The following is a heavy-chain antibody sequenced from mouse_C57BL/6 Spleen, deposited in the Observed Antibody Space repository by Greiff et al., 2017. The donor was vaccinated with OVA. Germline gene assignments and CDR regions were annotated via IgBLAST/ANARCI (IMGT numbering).Heavy chain of an antibody. CDR1: GYTFTSYW. CDR3: ARWNYDRYAMDY. D-gene: IGHD2-4*01. J-gene: IGHJ4*01. CDR2: IDPSDSYT. V-gene: IGHV1-59*01. Sequence: QVQLKQPGAELVRPGTSVKLSCKASGYTFTSYWMHWVKQRPGQGLEWIGVIDPSDSYTNYNQKFKGKATLTVDTSSSTAYMQLSSLTSEDSAVYYCARWNYDRYAMDYWGQGTSVTVSS.